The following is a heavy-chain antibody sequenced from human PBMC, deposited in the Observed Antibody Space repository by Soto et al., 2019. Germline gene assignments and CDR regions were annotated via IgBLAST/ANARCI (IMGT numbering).Heavy chain of an antibody. CDR2: ISGSGGST. D-gene: IGHD6-13*01. CDR3: ANNIAAAGTPRDY. V-gene: IGHV3-23*01. J-gene: IGHJ4*02. Sequence: EVQLLESGGGLVQPGGSLRLSCAASGFTFSSYAMSWVRQAPGKGLEWVSAISGSGGSTYYADSVKGRFTISRDNSKNTLYLQMNSLRAEDTAVYYCANNIAAAGTPRDYWGQGTLVTVSS. CDR1: GFTFSSYA.